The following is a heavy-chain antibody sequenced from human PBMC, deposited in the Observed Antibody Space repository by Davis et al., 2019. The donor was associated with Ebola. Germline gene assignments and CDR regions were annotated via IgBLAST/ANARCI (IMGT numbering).Heavy chain of an antibody. Sequence: PSETLSLTCAVSGGSISSSSYYWGWIRQPPGKGLEWIGSIYYSGSTYYNPSLKSRVTISVDTSKNQFSLKLSSVTAADTAVYYCAREHGYVDYWGQGTLVTVSS. CDR3: AREHGYVDY. CDR2: IYYSGST. V-gene: IGHV4-39*02. D-gene: IGHD4-17*01. CDR1: GGSISSSSYY. J-gene: IGHJ4*02.